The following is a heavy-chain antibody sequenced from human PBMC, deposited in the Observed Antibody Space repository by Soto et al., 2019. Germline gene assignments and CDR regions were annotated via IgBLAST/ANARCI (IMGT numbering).Heavy chain of an antibody. CDR1: GYSFTSYW. V-gene: IGHV5-10-1*01. CDR3: ARWAGPLIAAAANNGMDV. J-gene: IGHJ6*02. D-gene: IGHD6-13*01. Sequence: PGESLKISCEGSGYSFTSYWISWVRQMPGKGLEWMGRIDPRDSYTNYSPSFQGHVTISVDKSISTAYLQWSSLKASDTAMNYCARWAGPLIAAAANNGMDVWGQGTTVTVSS. CDR2: IDPRDSYT.